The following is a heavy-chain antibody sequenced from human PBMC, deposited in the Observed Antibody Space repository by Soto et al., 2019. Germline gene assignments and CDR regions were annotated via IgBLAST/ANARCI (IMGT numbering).Heavy chain of an antibody. D-gene: IGHD3-10*01. CDR1: GYTFTSYG. CDR2: ISAYNGNT. V-gene: IGHV1-18*01. Sequence: ASVKVSCKASGYTFTSYGISWVRQAPGQGLEWLGWISAYNGNTNYAQKLQGRVTMTTDTSTSTAYMEMRSLRSDDTAVYYCARVTSHYDGSGSYYLHWFDPWGQGTLVTVSS. J-gene: IGHJ5*02. CDR3: ARVTSHYDGSGSYYLHWFDP.